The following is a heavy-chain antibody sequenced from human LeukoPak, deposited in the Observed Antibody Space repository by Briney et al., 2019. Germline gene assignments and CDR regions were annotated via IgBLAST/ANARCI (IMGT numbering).Heavy chain of an antibody. J-gene: IGHJ4*02. CDR3: AKDVPAAYFDY. Sequence: GGSLRLSCAASGFTFSSYGMHWVRQAPGKGLEWVAFIRSDGSTKYYADSVKDRFTISRDNSKNTLYLQMNSLKAEDTAVYYCAKDVPAAYFDYWGQGALVTVSS. V-gene: IGHV3-30*02. CDR1: GFTFSSYG. D-gene: IGHD2-2*01. CDR2: IRSDGSTK.